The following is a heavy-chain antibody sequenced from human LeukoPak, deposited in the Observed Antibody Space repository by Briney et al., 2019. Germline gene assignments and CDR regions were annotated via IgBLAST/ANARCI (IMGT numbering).Heavy chain of an antibody. V-gene: IGHV1-8*03. D-gene: IGHD1-26*01. CDR3: ARVASGSYTHRKFDY. J-gene: IGHJ4*02. CDR1: GYTFTSYD. Sequence: ASVKVSCKASGYTFTSYDINRVRQATGQGLEWMGWMNPNSGNTGYAQKFQGRVTITRNTSISTAYMELSSLRSEDTAVYYCARVASGSYTHRKFDYWGQGTLVTVSS. CDR2: MNPNSGNT.